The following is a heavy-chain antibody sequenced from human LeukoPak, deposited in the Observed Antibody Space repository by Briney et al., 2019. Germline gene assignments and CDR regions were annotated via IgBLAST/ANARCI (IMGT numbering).Heavy chain of an antibody. CDR1: GGSISSSSYY. D-gene: IGHD3-22*01. J-gene: IGHJ3*02. CDR3: AKTHYDSTTHEAFDI. Sequence: SETLSLTCTVSGGSISSSSYYWGWIRQPPGKGLEWIGSIYYSGSTYYNPSLKSRVTISVDTSKNQFSLKLSSVTAADTAVYYCAKTHYDSTTHEAFDIWGQGTMVTVSS. V-gene: IGHV4-39*07. CDR2: IYYSGST.